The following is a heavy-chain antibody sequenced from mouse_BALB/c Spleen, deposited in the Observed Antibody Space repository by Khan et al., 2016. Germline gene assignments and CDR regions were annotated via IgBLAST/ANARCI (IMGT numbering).Heavy chain of an antibody. CDR1: GYTFTSYW. V-gene: IGHV1S81*02. Sequence: QVQLKQSGAELVKAGASVKMSCKASGYTFTSYWMHWVKQRLGQGLEWFAETNPTNGRTYYNEKFKSKATLTVDKSSSTAYMLLSGPTFEDSAVFYCARSKKIVATYFDYWGQGTPLTVSS. J-gene: IGHJ2*01. CDR2: TNPTNGRT. D-gene: IGHD1-1*01. CDR3: ARSKKIVATYFDY.